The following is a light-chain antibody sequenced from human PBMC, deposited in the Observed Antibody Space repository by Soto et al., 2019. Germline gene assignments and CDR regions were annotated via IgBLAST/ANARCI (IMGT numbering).Light chain of an antibody. V-gene: IGLV2-14*01. CDR2: DVS. J-gene: IGLJ1*01. CDR3: CSYTTSNTRQIV. Sequence: QSALTQPASGSGSPGQSSTISCTGTSSDVGGYNYVSWYQQQPGKAPKFMIYDVSNRPSGVSNRFSGSKSGNTASLTISGLQAEDEADYYCCSYTTSNTRQIVFGTGTKVTVL. CDR1: SSDVGGYNY.